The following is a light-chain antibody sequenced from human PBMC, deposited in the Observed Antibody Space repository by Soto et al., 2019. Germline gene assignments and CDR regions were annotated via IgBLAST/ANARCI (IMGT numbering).Light chain of an antibody. V-gene: IGKV3-20*01. CDR3: QQYGSSRT. CDR2: GAS. CDR1: QSVTRGY. J-gene: IGKJ1*01. Sequence: EIVLTQSPGTLSLSPGEGATLSCRAGQSVTRGYLAWYQQKPGQAPRLLIYGASIRATGIPDRFSGSGSGTDFTLNISRLEPEDFAVYYCQQYGSSRTFGQGNKVEI.